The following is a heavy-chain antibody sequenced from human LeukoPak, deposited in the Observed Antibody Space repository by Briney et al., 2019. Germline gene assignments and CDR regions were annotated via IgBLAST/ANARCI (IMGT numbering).Heavy chain of an antibody. Sequence: GGSLRLSCAASGFTVSSNYMSWVRQAPGKGLEWVSVIYSGGRTIYYADSVKGRFTISRDNAENSLYLQMNSLRAEDTAVYYCAREYGSGSSRRRFDPWGQGTLVTVSS. CDR2: IYSGGRTI. V-gene: IGHV3-53*01. CDR3: AREYGSGSSRRRFDP. J-gene: IGHJ5*02. CDR1: GFTVSSNY. D-gene: IGHD3-10*01.